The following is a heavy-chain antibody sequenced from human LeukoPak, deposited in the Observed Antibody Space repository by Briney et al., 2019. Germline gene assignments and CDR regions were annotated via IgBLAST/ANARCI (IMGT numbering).Heavy chain of an antibody. Sequence: GGSLRLSCAATGFTFSTYSMTWVRQGPGKGLEWVSSIYPNGGSTFYADSVKGRFTISRDNSKNTLYLQMSSLRTEDTAIYYCTKDVVPDSGWDLDYWGQGTLVTVSS. CDR1: GFTFSTYS. CDR3: TKDVVPDSGWDLDY. D-gene: IGHD6-19*01. CDR2: IYPNGGST. V-gene: IGHV3-23*01. J-gene: IGHJ4*02.